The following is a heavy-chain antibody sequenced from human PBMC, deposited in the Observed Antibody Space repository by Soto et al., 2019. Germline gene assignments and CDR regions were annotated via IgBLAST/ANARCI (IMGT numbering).Heavy chain of an antibody. J-gene: IGHJ6*03. CDR2: ISSNGGST. Sequence: GGSLRLSCAASGFTFSSYAMHWVRQAPGKGLEYVSAISSNGGSTYYANSVKGRFTISRDNSKNTLYLQMGSLRAEDMAVYYCARGSDSSWADYYYYYMDVWGKGTTVTVSS. CDR1: GFTFSSYA. V-gene: IGHV3-64*01. D-gene: IGHD6-13*01. CDR3: ARGSDSSWADYYYYYMDV.